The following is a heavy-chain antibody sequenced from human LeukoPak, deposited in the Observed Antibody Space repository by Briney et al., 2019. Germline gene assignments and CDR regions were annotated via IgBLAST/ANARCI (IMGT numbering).Heavy chain of an antibody. CDR3: ARDRPGGSSLDY. J-gene: IGHJ4*02. CDR2: IYYSGST. CDR1: GGSISSYY. V-gene: IGHV4-59*01. Sequence: SETLSLTCTVSGGSISSYYWSWIRQPPGKGLEWIGYIYYSGSTNYNPSLKSRVTISVDTSKNQFTLRLSSVTAADTAVYYCARDRPGGSSLDYWGQGTLVTVSS. D-gene: IGHD6-13*01.